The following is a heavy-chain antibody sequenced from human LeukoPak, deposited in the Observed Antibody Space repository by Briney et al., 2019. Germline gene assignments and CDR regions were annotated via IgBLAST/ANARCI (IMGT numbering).Heavy chain of an antibody. Sequence: GASVRVSCKASGYTFTSYIISWVRQAPGQGLEWMGWINAYNGNTDYAQRVQGRVTMTTDTSTSTAYMEVRSLRSDDTAVYYCARDRHIAAAVYYYYVDVWGKGTPVTVSS. CDR2: INAYNGNT. D-gene: IGHD6-13*01. CDR3: ARDRHIAAAVYYYYVDV. J-gene: IGHJ6*03. V-gene: IGHV1-18*01. CDR1: GYTFTSYI.